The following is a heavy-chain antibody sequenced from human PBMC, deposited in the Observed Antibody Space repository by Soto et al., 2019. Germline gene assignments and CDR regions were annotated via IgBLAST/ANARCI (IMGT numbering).Heavy chain of an antibody. CDR2: IYYSGSA. CDR1: GGSLNNSSFY. Sequence: SETLSLTCTVSGGSLNNSSFYWGWVRQPPGKRLEWIGSIYYSGSAYYNPSLKSRLTISVDTSKNQFSLNLSSVTAADTAVYFCARRPLVRGIIPYYFDSWGQGTLVTVSS. V-gene: IGHV4-39*01. J-gene: IGHJ4*02. CDR3: ARRPLVRGIIPYYFDS. D-gene: IGHD3-10*01.